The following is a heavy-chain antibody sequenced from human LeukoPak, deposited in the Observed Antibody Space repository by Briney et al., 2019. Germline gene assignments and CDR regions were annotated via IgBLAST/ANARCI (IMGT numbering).Heavy chain of an antibody. J-gene: IGHJ5*02. Sequence: VASVKVSCKASGYTFTGYYLHWVRQAPGQGLEWMGCVNPNSGDTNYAQKFQGSVTMTRDTSISTVYMELSRLRSDDTAVYYCARDIEYSSSSSWFDPWGQGTLVTVSS. CDR1: GYTFTGYY. CDR2: VNPNSGDT. D-gene: IGHD6-6*01. CDR3: ARDIEYSSSSSWFDP. V-gene: IGHV1-2*02.